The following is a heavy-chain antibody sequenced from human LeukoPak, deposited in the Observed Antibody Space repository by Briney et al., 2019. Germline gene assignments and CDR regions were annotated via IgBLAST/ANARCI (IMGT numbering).Heavy chain of an antibody. V-gene: IGHV1-69*06. CDR1: GGTFSTSL. Sequence: GASVKVSCKASGGTFSTSLLSWVRQAPGQRPEWMGGIIPIFGTANYAQEFQGRVTITPDKSTSTVYMELSSLRSDDTAVYFCAGSSSGWLYFDYWGQGTLVTVSS. D-gene: IGHD6-19*01. CDR3: AGSSSGWLYFDY. J-gene: IGHJ4*02. CDR2: IIPIFGTA.